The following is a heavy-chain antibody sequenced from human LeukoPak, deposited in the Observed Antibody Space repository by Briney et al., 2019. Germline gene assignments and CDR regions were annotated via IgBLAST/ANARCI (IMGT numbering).Heavy chain of an antibody. Sequence: GASVKVSCKASGYTFTSYYMHWVRQAPGQGLEWMGIINPSGGRTSYAQKFQGRVTMTRDTSTSTVYMELSSLRSEDTAVYYCAREAYGSSSRDDAFDIWGQGTMVIVSS. D-gene: IGHD6-13*01. V-gene: IGHV1-46*01. J-gene: IGHJ3*02. CDR2: INPSGGRT. CDR3: AREAYGSSSRDDAFDI. CDR1: GYTFTSYY.